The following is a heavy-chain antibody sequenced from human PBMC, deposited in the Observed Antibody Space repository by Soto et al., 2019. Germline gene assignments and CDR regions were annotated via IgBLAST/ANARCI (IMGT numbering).Heavy chain of an antibody. J-gene: IGHJ6*02. V-gene: IGHV3-23*01. CDR2: ISGSGGST. Sequence: GGSLRLSGAASGFTFSSYAMSWVRQAPGKGLEWVSAISGSGGSTYYADSVKGRFTISRDNSKNTLYLQMNSLRAEDTAVYYCARTHSSSWTGYYYYGMDVWGQGTTVTVSS. D-gene: IGHD6-13*01. CDR1: GFTFSSYA. CDR3: ARTHSSSWTGYYYYGMDV.